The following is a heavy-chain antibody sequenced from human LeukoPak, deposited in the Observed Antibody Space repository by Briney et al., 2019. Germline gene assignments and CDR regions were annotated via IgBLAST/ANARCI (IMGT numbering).Heavy chain of an antibody. J-gene: IGHJ4*02. CDR2: IKQDGSEK. CDR3: AREWQGGIAAAGTRIEGDY. V-gene: IGHV3-7*01. D-gene: IGHD6-13*01. CDR1: GFSASGYW. Sequence: GGSLRLSCAVSGFSASGYWMTWVRQAPGKGLEWVANIKQDGSEKNYVDSVKGRFTISRDNAENSLFLQMNSLRVEDTAVYHCAREWQGGIAAAGTRIEGDYWGQGTLVAVSS.